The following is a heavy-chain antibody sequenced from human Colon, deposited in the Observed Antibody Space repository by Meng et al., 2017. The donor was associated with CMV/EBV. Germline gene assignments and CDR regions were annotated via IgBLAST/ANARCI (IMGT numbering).Heavy chain of an antibody. Sequence: SVKVSCKGSGYTFTDYHLYWVRQVPEQGLEGLGWINPKSGYTSYAQYFQGRFTLTRDTSVSTVYMELSSLNSDDAAVYSCARDVDITYRELSHNLYAMHVWGQGTTVTVSS. D-gene: IGHD3-16*02. CDR1: GYTFTDYH. CDR3: ARDVDITYRELSHNLYAMHV. J-gene: IGHJ6*02. CDR2: INPKSGYT. V-gene: IGHV1-2*02.